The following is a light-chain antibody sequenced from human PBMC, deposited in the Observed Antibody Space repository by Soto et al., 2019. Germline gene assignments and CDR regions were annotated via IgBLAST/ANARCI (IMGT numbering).Light chain of an antibody. CDR2: DAS. CDR1: QTISSW. CDR3: QQYKSYWT. J-gene: IGKJ1*01. V-gene: IGKV1-5*01. Sequence: DIQMTQSPSTLSGSVGDSVTITCRASQTISSWLAWYQQKPGKAPKLLISDASSLETGVQSRFSGSGSGTEFTLTIKSLQPDDFATYYCQQYKSYWTFGQGTKVDIK.